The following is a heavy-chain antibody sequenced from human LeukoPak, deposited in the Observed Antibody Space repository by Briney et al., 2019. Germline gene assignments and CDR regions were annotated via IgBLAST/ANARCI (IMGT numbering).Heavy chain of an antibody. J-gene: IGHJ3*02. D-gene: IGHD3-9*01. Sequence: SETLSLTCTVSGGSISGYYWSWIRQPAGKGLEWMGRIYTSGSTNYNPSLKRRVTMSVDTSKHQFSLKLSSVTAADTAVYYCARETRQAPKYCDIWTGYGGHAFDIWGQGTMVTVSP. CDR3: ARETRQAPKYCDIWTGYGGHAFDI. CDR1: GGSISGYY. CDR2: IYTSGST. V-gene: IGHV4-4*07.